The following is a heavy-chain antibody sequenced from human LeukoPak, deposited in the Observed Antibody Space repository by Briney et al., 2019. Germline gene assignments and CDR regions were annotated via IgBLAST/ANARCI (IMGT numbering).Heavy chain of an antibody. V-gene: IGHV1-2*02. D-gene: IGHD3-22*01. CDR3: ASSRRLYYYDSSGYQIGPRWSFDY. CDR2: INPNSGGT. J-gene: IGHJ4*02. Sequence: ASVKVSCKASGYTFTGYYMHWVRQAPGQGLEWMGWINPNSGGTNYAQKFQGRVTMTRDTSISTAYMELSRLRSDDTAVYYCASSRRLYYYDSSGYQIGPRWSFDYWGQGTLVTVSS. CDR1: GYTFTGYY.